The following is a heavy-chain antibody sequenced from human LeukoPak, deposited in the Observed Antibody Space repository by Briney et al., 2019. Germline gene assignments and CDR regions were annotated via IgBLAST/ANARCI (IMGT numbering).Heavy chain of an antibody. V-gene: IGHV3-23*01. J-gene: IGHJ4*02. D-gene: IGHD3-3*01. CDR2: ISGSGGST. Sequence: PGGSLRLSCAASGFTFSSYAMSWVRQAPGKGLEWVSAISGSGGSTYYADSVKGRFTISRDNSKNTLYLQMNSLRAEDTAVYYCARDMAITIFGVVTSDYWGQGTLVTVSS. CDR3: ARDMAITIFGVVTSDY. CDR1: GFTFSSYA.